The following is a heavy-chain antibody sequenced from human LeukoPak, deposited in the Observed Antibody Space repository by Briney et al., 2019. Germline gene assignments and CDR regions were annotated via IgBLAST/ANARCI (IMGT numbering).Heavy chain of an antibody. CDR3: ARDEYLWVVIQLGLFDY. D-gene: IGHD2-2*01. J-gene: IGHJ4*02. CDR1: GFTSSSYA. V-gene: IGHV3-30-3*01. CDR2: ISSDGNNK. Sequence: GRSLRLSCAASGFTSSSYAMHWVRQAPGKGLEWVAVISSDGNNKYYADSVKGRFTISRDNSKNTLYLQMNSLRAEDTAVYYCARDEYLWVVIQLGLFDYWGQGTRVTVSS.